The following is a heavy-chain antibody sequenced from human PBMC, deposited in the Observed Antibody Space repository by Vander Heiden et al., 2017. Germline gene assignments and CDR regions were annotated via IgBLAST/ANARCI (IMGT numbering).Heavy chain of an antibody. D-gene: IGHD6-19*01. Sequence: EVRLVESGGGLVQPGGSLKLSCAASGFTFSGSAMHWVRQDSGKWLEWVGRIRSKANSYATAYAASVKGRFTISRDDSKNTAYLQMNSLKTEDTAVYYCLTASYSSGWYFFDYWGQGTLVTVSS. J-gene: IGHJ4*02. CDR2: IRSKANSYAT. CDR1: GFTFSGSA. V-gene: IGHV3-73*01. CDR3: LTASYSSGWYFFDY.